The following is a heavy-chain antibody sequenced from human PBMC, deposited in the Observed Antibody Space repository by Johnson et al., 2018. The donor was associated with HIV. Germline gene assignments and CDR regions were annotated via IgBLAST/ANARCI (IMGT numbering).Heavy chain of an antibody. CDR1: GFTFSGHG. Sequence: QEQLVESGGGMVQPGGSLRLSCAASGFTFSGHGIHWVRQAPGKGLEWVAFIRYDGSRTTYADSVKGRFTISRDNAKNTVDLQMDSLRVEDTAVYYCAKVDCGGDRCAGYDPFNLWGQGTLVTVSS. J-gene: IGHJ3*01. CDR3: AKVDCGGDRCAGYDPFNL. V-gene: IGHV3-30*02. D-gene: IGHD2-21*01. CDR2: IRYDGSRT.